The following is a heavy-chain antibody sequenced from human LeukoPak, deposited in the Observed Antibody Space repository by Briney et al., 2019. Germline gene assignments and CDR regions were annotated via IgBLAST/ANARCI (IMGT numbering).Heavy chain of an antibody. CDR1: GYTFTGYY. CDR3: AREVDYGSGSYSYGMDV. V-gene: IGHV1-2*04. J-gene: IGHJ6*04. CDR2: INPNSGGT. Sequence: ASVKVSCKASGYTFTGYYMHWVRQAPRQGLEWMGWINPNSGGTNYAQKFQGWVTMTRDTSISTAYMELSRLRSDDTAVYYCAREVDYGSGSYSYGMDVWGKGTTVTVSS. D-gene: IGHD3-10*01.